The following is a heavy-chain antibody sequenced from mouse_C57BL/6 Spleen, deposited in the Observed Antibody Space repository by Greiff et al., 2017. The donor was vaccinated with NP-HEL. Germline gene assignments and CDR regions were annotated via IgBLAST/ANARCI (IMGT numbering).Heavy chain of an antibody. J-gene: IGHJ2*01. D-gene: IGHD1-1*01. V-gene: IGHV5-16*01. CDR3: ARVGTVVAGYFDY. CDR1: GFTFSDYY. Sequence: EVMLVESEGGLVQPGSSMKLSCTASGFTFSDYYMAWVRQVPEKGLEWVANINYDGSSTYYLDSLKSRFIISRDNAKNILYLQMSSLKSEDTATYYCARVGTVVAGYFDYWGQGTTLTVSS. CDR2: INYDGSST.